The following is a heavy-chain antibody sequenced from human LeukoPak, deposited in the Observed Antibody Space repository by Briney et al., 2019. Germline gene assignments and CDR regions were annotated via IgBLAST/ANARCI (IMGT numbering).Heavy chain of an antibody. J-gene: IGHJ4*02. CDR3: TRDRPESIGVWLDTAMEMDY. CDR2: IRSKAYGGTT. V-gene: IGHV3-49*03. D-gene: IGHD5-18*01. CDR1: GFTFGDYA. Sequence: PGGSPRLSCTASGFTFGDYAMRWFRQAPGKGLEWVGFIRSKAYGGTTEYAASVKGRFTISRDDSKSIAYLQMNSLKTEDTAVYYCTRDRPESIGVWLDTAMEMDYWGQGTLVTVSS.